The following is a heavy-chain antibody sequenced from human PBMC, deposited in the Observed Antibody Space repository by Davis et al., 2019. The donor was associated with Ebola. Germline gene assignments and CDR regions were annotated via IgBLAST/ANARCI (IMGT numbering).Heavy chain of an antibody. J-gene: IGHJ4*02. CDR1: GGSFSGYY. CDR2: INHSGST. D-gene: IGHD6-19*01. CDR3: ARGIEYSSPFYFDY. V-gene: IGHV4-34*01. Sequence: SETLSLTCAVYGGSFSGYYWSWIRQPPGKGLEWIGEINHSGSTNYNPSLRSRVIMSLDTVKKQFSLELTSLTAADTAVYYCARGIEYSSPFYFDYWGQGTLVTVSS.